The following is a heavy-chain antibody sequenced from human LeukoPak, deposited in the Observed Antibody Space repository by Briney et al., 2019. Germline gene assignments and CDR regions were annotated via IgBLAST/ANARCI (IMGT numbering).Heavy chain of an antibody. CDR2: INHSGST. CDR3: ARGYCSGGSCYSGWYYYYYMDV. V-gene: IGHV4-34*01. CDR1: GGSFSGYY. J-gene: IGHJ6*03. D-gene: IGHD2-15*01. Sequence: SETLSLTCAVYGGSFSGYYWSWIRQPPGKGLEWIGEINHSGSTNYNPSLKSRVTISVDTSKNQFSLKLSSVTAADTAVYYCARGYCSGGSCYSGWYYYYYMDVRGKGTTVTVSS.